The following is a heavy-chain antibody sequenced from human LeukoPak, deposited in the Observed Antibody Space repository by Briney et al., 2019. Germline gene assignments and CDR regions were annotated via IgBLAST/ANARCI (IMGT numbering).Heavy chain of an antibody. CDR3: ARDTLGEGEDANYAVYYFDY. Sequence: GGSLRLSCAASGFTFSSYWMSWVRQAPGKGLEWVANIKQDGSEKYYVDSVKGRFTISRDNAKNSLYLQMNSLRAEDTAVYYCARDTLGEGEDANYAVYYFDYWGQGTVVTVSS. J-gene: IGHJ4*02. V-gene: IGHV3-7*01. CDR2: IKQDGSEK. CDR1: GFTFSSYW. D-gene: IGHD4/OR15-4a*01.